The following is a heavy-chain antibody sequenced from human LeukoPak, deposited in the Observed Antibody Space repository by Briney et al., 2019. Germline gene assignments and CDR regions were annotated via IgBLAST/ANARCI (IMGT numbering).Heavy chain of an antibody. CDR1: GYTFTSYY. Sequence: ASVKVSCKASGYTFTSYYMHWVRQAPRQGLEWMGWINPNSGGTNYAQKFQGRVTMTRDTSISTAYMELSRLRSDDTAVYYCASAPGPYNWFDPWGQGTLVTVSS. CDR3: ASAPGPYNWFDP. CDR2: INPNSGGT. J-gene: IGHJ5*02. V-gene: IGHV1-2*02.